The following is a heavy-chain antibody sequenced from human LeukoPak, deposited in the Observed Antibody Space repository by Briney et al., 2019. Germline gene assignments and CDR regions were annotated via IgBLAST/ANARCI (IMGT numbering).Heavy chain of an antibody. J-gene: IGHJ4*02. Sequence: PGGSLRLSCAASGFTFSSYAMSWVPQAPGKGLEWVSIIYSGGSTYYADSVKGRFTISRDNSKNTLYLQMNSLRAEDTAVYYCARGWAGNYWGQGTLVTVSS. CDR3: ARGWAGNY. CDR1: GFTFSSYA. CDR2: IYSGGST. V-gene: IGHV3-66*01. D-gene: IGHD6-19*01.